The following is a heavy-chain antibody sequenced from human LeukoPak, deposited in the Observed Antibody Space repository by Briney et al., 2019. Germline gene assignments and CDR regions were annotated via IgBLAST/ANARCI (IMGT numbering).Heavy chain of an antibody. CDR1: GFTVSSNY. CDR2: IYSGGST. J-gene: IGHJ6*02. Sequence: HPGGSLRLSCAASGFTVSSNYMSWVRQAPGKGLEWVSVIYSGGSTYYADSVKGRFTISRDNSKNTLYLQMNSLRTEDTAVYYCASSPQNAPFYYYYGMDVWGQGTTVTVSS. V-gene: IGHV3-53*01. D-gene: IGHD1-1*01. CDR3: ASSPQNAPFYYYYGMDV.